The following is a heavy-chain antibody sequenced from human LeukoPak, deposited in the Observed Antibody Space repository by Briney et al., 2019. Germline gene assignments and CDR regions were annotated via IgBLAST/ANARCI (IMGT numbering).Heavy chain of an antibody. Sequence: PGGSLRLSCAASGFPFSNYAMHWVRQAPGKGLEWVTVISYDGNYQNYADSVKGRFTISRDNAKNSLYLQMNSLRAEDTAVYYCARDYRSAPNWAYYYDSSGYGGYFDYWGQGTLVTVSS. CDR2: ISYDGNYQ. D-gene: IGHD3-22*01. CDR1: GFPFSNYA. J-gene: IGHJ4*02. V-gene: IGHV3-30-3*01. CDR3: ARDYRSAPNWAYYYDSSGYGGYFDY.